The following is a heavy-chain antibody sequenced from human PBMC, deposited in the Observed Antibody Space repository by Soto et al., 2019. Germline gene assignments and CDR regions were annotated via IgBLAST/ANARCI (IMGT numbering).Heavy chain of an antibody. CDR3: AREYYYDSSGFDY. D-gene: IGHD3-22*01. J-gene: IGHJ4*02. Sequence: GASVKVSCKASGYTFTGYYMHWVRQAPGQGLEWMGWINPNSGGTNYAQKFQGWVTMTRDTSISTAYMELSRLRPDDTAVYYCAREYYYDSSGFDYWGQGTLVTVSP. V-gene: IGHV1-2*04. CDR1: GYTFTGYY. CDR2: INPNSGGT.